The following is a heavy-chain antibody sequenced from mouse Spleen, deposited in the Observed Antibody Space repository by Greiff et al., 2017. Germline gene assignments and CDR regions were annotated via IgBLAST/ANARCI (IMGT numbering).Heavy chain of an antibody. CDR2: ISYDGSN. V-gene: IGHV3-6*01. D-gene: IGHD2-2*01. Sequence: DVKLQESGPGLVKPSQSLSLTCSVTGYSITSGYYWNWIRQFPGNKLEWMGYISYDGSNNYNPSLKNRISITRDTSKNQFFLKLNSVTTEDTATYYCARDDGYDLLNYAMDYWGQGTSVTVSS. CDR1: GYSITSGYY. J-gene: IGHJ4*01. CDR3: ARDDGYDLLNYAMDY.